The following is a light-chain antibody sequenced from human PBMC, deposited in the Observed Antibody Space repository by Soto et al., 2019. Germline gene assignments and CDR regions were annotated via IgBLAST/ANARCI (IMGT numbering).Light chain of an antibody. J-gene: IGLJ1*01. CDR3: QSYDNTLSGPIYV. Sequence: QSVLTQPPSVSGALGQRVTISCTGITSNIGAGYDVHWYQLLPGRAPKLLIYGNTNRPSGVPDRFSGSKSATSASLAITGLQAEDEAIYYCQSYDNTLSGPIYVFGTGTKLT. CDR2: GNT. CDR1: TSNIGAGYD. V-gene: IGLV1-40*01.